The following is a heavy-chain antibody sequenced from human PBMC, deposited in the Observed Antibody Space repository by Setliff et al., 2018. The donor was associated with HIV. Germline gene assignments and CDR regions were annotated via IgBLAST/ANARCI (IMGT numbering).Heavy chain of an antibody. CDR3: ARDSELGLNYHYGMDV. J-gene: IGHJ6*02. D-gene: IGHD1-26*01. CDR1: GGSISSHY. V-gene: IGHV4-4*07. CDR2: IYTSGNT. Sequence: PSETLSLTCPVSGGSISSHYWSWIRQPAGKGLEWIGRIYTSGNTNYNPTLKSRVTMSVDTSKNQFSLKLSSVTAADTAVYYCARDSELGLNYHYGMDVWGQGTTVTVSS.